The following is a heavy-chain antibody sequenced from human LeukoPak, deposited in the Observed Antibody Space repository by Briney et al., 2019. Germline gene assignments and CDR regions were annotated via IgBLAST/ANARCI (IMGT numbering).Heavy chain of an antibody. CDR1: GGSISSYY. CDR3: AGYYDSFFHY. Sequence: SETLSLTCTVSGGSISSYYWSWIRQPPGKGLEWIGSIYYSGSTNYNPSLKSRVTISVDTSKNQVSLKLSSVTAADTAVYYCAGYYDSFFHYWGQGTLVIVSS. D-gene: IGHD3-22*01. J-gene: IGHJ4*02. CDR2: IYYSGST. V-gene: IGHV4-59*01.